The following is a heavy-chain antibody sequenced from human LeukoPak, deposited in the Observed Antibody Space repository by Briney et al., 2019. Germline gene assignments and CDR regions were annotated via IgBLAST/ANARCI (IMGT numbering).Heavy chain of an antibody. J-gene: IGHJ4*02. D-gene: IGHD6-19*01. CDR1: GFTFDDYA. CDR3: AKSQDWYSSGWYDY. CDR2: ISGSGGST. Sequence: GGSLRLSCAASGFTFDDYAMNWVRQAPGKGLEWVSAISGSGGSTYYADSVKGRFTISRDNSKNTLYLQMNSLRAEDTAVYYCAKSQDWYSSGWYDYWGQGTLVTVSS. V-gene: IGHV3-23*01.